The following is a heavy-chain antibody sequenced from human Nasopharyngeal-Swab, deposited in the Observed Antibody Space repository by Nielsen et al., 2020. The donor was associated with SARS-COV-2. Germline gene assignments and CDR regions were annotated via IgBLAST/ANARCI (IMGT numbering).Heavy chain of an antibody. V-gene: IGHV4-34*01. Sequence: WIRRPPGKGLEWIGEINHTGSTNYNPSLKSRVTISVDTSKNQFSLKLSSVTAADTAVYYCARGPGEVGTTYYYYYGMDVWGQGTTVTVSS. D-gene: IGHD1-1*01. J-gene: IGHJ6*02. CDR3: ARGPGEVGTTYYYYYGMDV. CDR2: INHTGST.